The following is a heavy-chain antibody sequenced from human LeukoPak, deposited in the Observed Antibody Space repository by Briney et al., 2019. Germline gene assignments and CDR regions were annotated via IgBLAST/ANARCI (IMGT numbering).Heavy chain of an antibody. CDR1: GFTFSRYW. CDR3: ATSITMFDY. J-gene: IGHJ4*02. CDR2: IKEDGTVK. D-gene: IGHD3-10*01. V-gene: IGHV3-7*02. Sequence: GGSLRLSCAASGFTFSRYWMSWVRQAPGKGLEWVANIKEDGTVKYYVESVKGRFTISRDNAKNSLYPQMNSLRAEDTAVYYCATSITMFDYWGQGTLVTVSS.